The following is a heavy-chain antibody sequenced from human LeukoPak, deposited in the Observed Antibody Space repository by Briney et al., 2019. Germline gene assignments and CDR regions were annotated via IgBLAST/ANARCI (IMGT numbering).Heavy chain of an antibody. Sequence: AGGSLRLSCAASGFTFSRYWMYWVRQAPGKGLEWVSSISSSSSYIYYADSVKGRFTISRDNAKNSLYLQMNSLRAEDTAVYYCARESFRMRESKTWFDPWGQGTLVTVSS. CDR1: GFTFSRYW. CDR3: ARESFRMRESKTWFDP. J-gene: IGHJ5*02. D-gene: IGHD2-15*01. V-gene: IGHV3-21*01. CDR2: ISSSSSYI.